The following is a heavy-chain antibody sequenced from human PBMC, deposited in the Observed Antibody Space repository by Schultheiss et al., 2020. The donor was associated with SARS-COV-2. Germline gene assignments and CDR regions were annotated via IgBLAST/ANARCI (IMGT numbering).Heavy chain of an antibody. CDR3: ARDPVAAAGFYYYGMDV. Sequence: GGSLRLSCTASGFTFGDYAMSWFRQAPGKGLEWVSYISSSSSTIYYADSVKGRFTISRDNAKNSLYLQMNSLRAEDTAVYYCARDPVAAAGFYYYGMDVLWQGAAVTGSS. J-gene: IGHJ6*01. CDR2: ISSSSSTI. CDR1: GFTFGDYA. V-gene: IGHV3-48*04. D-gene: IGHD6-13*01.